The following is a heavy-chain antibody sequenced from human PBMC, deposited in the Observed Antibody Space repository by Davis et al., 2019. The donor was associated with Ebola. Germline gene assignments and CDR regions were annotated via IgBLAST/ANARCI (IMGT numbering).Heavy chain of an antibody. D-gene: IGHD3-22*01. V-gene: IGHV3-30*18. J-gene: IGHJ6*02. Sequence: GGSLRLSCAASGFTFSSYTMKWGRQAPGEGLEWVAVISYDGSNKYYADSVKGRFTISRDNSKNTLYLQMNSLRAEDTAVYYCANGDYYDSSGYLTLYYYGMDVWGQGTTVTVSS. CDR3: ANGDYYDSSGYLTLYYYGMDV. CDR1: GFTFSSYT. CDR2: ISYDGSNK.